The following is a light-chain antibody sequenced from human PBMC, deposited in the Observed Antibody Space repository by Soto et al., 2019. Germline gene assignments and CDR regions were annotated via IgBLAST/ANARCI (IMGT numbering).Light chain of an antibody. J-gene: IGLJ1*01. CDR3: CSYARSSTYV. CDR2: EVS. V-gene: IGLV2-23*02. Sequence: QSVLTQPASVSGSPGQSITISCTGTSSYVGSYNLVSWYQQHPGKAPKLMIYEVSKRPSGVSNRFSGSKSGNTASLTISGLQAEDEADYYCCSYARSSTYVFGTGTKVTAL. CDR1: SSYVGSYNL.